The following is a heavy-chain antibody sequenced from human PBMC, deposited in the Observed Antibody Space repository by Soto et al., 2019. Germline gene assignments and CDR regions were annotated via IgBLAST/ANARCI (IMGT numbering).Heavy chain of an antibody. CDR3: ARDDAFEDNGLDY. CDR1: GFTFSRYG. Sequence: QVHLVESGGGVVQPGRPLRLSCAASGFTFSRYGMHWVRQAPGKGLEWVGVIVRDGGQKQYADSVRGRFTISRDNSRDTLYLEGTRVTVEDTAVYYCARDDAFEDNGLDYWGQGTLVTVSS. V-gene: IGHV3-33*01. J-gene: IGHJ4*02. CDR2: IVRDGGQK. D-gene: IGHD1-1*01.